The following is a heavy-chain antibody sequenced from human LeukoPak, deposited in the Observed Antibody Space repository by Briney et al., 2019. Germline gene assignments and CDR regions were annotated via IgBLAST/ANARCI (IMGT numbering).Heavy chain of an antibody. CDR2: IYHNGTP. D-gene: IGHD2-2*02. CDR1: VGSISSGNW. Sequence: SETPSLTCGVSVGSISSGNWWSWVRQSPGKGLEWIGEIYHNGTPNYNPSLKSRVTISADTFKNHFSLKLTSVTAADTAVYYCATAPILRGEGGEHYKYGMDVWGQGTTVIVSS. V-gene: IGHV4/OR15-8*01. J-gene: IGHJ6*02. CDR3: ATAPILRGEGGEHYKYGMDV.